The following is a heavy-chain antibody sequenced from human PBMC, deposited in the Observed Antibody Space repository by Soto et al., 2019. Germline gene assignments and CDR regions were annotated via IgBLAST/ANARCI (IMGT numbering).Heavy chain of an antibody. Sequence: QTTLKESGPPLVNPTETLTLMCTFSVFSLSTNGVGVGWIRQPPGKALEWLALIYWNDDKRYSPSLKSRLTITKDTCTSQVFLTMTNLDPVDTDTYYCARGGAIAPRFFDPWGQGTLVTVSS. CDR2: IYWNDDK. CDR3: ARGGAIAPRFFDP. CDR1: VFSLSTNGVG. V-gene: IGHV2-5*01. D-gene: IGHD3-10*01. J-gene: IGHJ5*02.